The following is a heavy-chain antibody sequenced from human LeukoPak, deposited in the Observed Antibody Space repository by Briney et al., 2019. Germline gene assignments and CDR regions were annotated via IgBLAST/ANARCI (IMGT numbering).Heavy chain of an antibody. CDR2: IYTSGST. V-gene: IGHV4-4*07. CDR3: AREIATPYYYDSSGFSWYFDL. CDR1: GGSISSYY. Sequence: SETLSLTCTVSGGSISSYYWSWIRQPAGEGLEWIGRIYTSGSTNYNPSLKSRVTMSVDTSKNQFSLKLSSVTAADTAVYYCAREIATPYYYDSSGFSWYFDLWGRGTLVTVSS. J-gene: IGHJ2*01. D-gene: IGHD3-22*01.